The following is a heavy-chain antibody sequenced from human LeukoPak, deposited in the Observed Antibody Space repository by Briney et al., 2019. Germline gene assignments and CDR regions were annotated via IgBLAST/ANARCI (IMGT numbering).Heavy chain of an antibody. Sequence: PGGFLRLSCAPSGFTFNSYWMTWVRQAPGKGLEWVANIKQDGSEKYHVDSVKGRFTISRDNAKNSLYLQMNSLRAEGTAVYYCARKRGSHWFDSWGQGTLVTVSS. V-gene: IGHV3-7*01. J-gene: IGHJ5*01. CDR1: GFTFNSYW. D-gene: IGHD5-24*01. CDR2: IKQDGSEK. CDR3: ARKRGSHWFDS.